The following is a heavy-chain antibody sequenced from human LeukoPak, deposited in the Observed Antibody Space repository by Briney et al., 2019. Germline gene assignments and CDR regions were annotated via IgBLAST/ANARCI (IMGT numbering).Heavy chain of an antibody. D-gene: IGHD1-26*01. V-gene: IGHV4-39*07. CDR1: GDSISGSTYY. Sequence: SETLSLTCSVSGDSISGSTYYCGWIRQPPGKGLEWIGSIYSSGFTYYNPSLKSRVTISVDTSKNQFSLKLNSVTAADTAVYYCASLQNIVGATPLPDYWGQGTLVTVSS. J-gene: IGHJ4*02. CDR2: IYSSGFT. CDR3: ASLQNIVGATPLPDY.